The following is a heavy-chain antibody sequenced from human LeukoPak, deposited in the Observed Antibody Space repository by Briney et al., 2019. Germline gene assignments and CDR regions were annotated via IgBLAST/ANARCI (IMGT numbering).Heavy chain of an antibody. CDR1: GYTFTGYY. D-gene: IGHD3-22*01. V-gene: IGHV1-2*02. J-gene: IGHJ4*02. Sequence: GASVKVSCKASGYTFTGYYMHWVRQAPGQGREWMGWINPKSGGTNYTQKFQGRVTMTRDTSISTAYMDLSRLRPDDTAVYYCATFYYGNSGSFDYWRQGTLVTVSS. CDR3: ATFYYGNSGSFDY. CDR2: INPKSGGT.